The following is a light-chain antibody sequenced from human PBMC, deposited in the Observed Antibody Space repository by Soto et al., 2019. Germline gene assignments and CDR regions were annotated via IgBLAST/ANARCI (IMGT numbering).Light chain of an antibody. Sequence: EIVMTQSPATLSVSPGEGVTLSCRASQSMTTKLAWYQQKPGQAPRLLIHGAFTRATGIPDRFGGSGSGTDFTLTISSLEPEDFAVYYCQQRSNSITFGQGTRLEIK. V-gene: IGKV3-11*01. J-gene: IGKJ5*01. CDR1: QSMTTK. CDR2: GAF. CDR3: QQRSNSIT.